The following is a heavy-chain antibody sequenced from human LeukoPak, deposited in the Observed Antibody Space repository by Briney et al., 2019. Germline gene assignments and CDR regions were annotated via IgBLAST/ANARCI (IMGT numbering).Heavy chain of an antibody. CDR2: INHSGST. CDR1: GGSFNGYY. V-gene: IGHV4-34*01. J-gene: IGHJ4*02. Sequence: PSETLSLTCAVYGGSFNGYYWSWIRQPPGKGLEWIGEINHSGSTNYNPSLKSRVTISVDTSKNQFSLKLSSVTAADTAVYYCVRYSYGEFDYWGQGTLVTVSS. D-gene: IGHD5-18*01. CDR3: VRYSYGEFDY.